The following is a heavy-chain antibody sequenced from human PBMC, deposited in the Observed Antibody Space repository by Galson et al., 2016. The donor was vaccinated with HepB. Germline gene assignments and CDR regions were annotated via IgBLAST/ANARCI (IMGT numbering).Heavy chain of an antibody. CDR1: GYSFTTYY. CDR2: INPRSATT. D-gene: IGHD1-26*01. V-gene: IGHV1-46*04. CDR3: ARDCMSGGVPTWYFDL. J-gene: IGHJ2*01. Sequence: SVKVSCKASGYSFTTYYIHWLRQAPGQGLEWMGNINPRSATTTYTQKLQGRVTMTRDTSTDTVFMEMTSLRSDDTALYYCARDCMSGGVPTWYFDLWGRGTLVTVSS.